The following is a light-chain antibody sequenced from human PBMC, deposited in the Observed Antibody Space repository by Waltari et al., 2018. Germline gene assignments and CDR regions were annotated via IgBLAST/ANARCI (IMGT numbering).Light chain of an antibody. CDR1: QGVLSSSNNKNY. CDR2: WAS. V-gene: IGKV4-1*01. J-gene: IGKJ5*01. CDR3: QQYYTTPIT. Sequence: DIVMTQSPDSLAVSLGERATIHCKSSQGVLSSSNNKNYLAWYQQKPGQPPKLLIYWASTRESGVPDRFSGSGSGTDFTLTISSLQAEDVAVYYCQQYYTTPITFGQGTRLEIK.